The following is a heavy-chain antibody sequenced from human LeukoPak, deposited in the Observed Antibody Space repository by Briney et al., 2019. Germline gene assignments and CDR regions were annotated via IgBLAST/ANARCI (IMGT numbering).Heavy chain of an antibody. D-gene: IGHD2-8*01. V-gene: IGHV3-74*01. CDR1: GFTFTSYW. J-gene: IGHJ4*02. Sequence: GGSLRLSCAASGFTFTSYWMHWVRQVPGKGLVWVSYINNDGSSRSYADPVKGRFTISRDNAKNMLYLQMNSLRVEDTAVYYCAIFKENGYWGQGTLVTVSS. CDR3: AIFKENGY. CDR2: INNDGSSR.